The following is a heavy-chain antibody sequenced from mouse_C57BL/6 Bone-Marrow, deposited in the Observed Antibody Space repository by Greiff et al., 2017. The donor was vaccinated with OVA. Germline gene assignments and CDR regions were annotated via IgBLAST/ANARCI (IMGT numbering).Heavy chain of an antibody. J-gene: IGHJ3*01. CDR2: IDPSDSYT. Sequence: VQLQQPGAELVKPGASVKLSCKASGYTFTSYWMQWVKQRPGQGLEWIGEIDPSDSYTNYNQKFKGKATLTVDTSSSTAYMQLNSLTSEDSAVYYCASGVFAYEGRGTLVTVSA. CDR3: ASGVFAY. CDR1: GYTFTSYW. V-gene: IGHV1-50*01.